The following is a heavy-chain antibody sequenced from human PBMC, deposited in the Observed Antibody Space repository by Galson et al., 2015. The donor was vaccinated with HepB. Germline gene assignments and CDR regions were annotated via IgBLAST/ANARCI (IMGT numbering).Heavy chain of an antibody. CDR1: GYTFTSYG. Sequence: SVKVSCKASGYTFTSYGISWVRQAPGQGLEWMGWISAYNGNTNYAQKLQGRVTMTTDTSTSTAYMELRSLRSDDTAVYYCARLAYSSSWYGDAFDIWGQGTMATVSS. CDR3: ARLAYSSSWYGDAFDI. D-gene: IGHD6-13*01. CDR2: ISAYNGNT. J-gene: IGHJ3*02. V-gene: IGHV1-18*04.